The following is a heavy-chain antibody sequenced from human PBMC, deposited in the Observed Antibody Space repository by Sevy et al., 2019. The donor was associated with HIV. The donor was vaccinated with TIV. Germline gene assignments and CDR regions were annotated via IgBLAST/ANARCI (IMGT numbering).Heavy chain of an antibody. CDR1: GFTFSSYG. D-gene: IGHD3-22*01. CDR2: IRYDGSNK. J-gene: IGHJ6*02. Sequence: GGSLRLSCAASGFTFSSYGMHWVRQAPGKGLEWVAFIRYDGSNKYYADSVKGRFTISRDNSKNRLYLQMISLRAEDTAVYYCAKDQAYDSSSYYLSYYYYGMDVWGQGTTVTVSS. CDR3: AKDQAYDSSSYYLSYYYYGMDV. V-gene: IGHV3-30*02.